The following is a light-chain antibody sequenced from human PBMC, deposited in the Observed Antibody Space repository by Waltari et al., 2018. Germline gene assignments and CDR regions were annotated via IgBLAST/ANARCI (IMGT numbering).Light chain of an antibody. J-gene: IGKJ2*01. CDR1: QSLLHSIVHHV. V-gene: IGKV2-28*01. CDR3: MQGLQTPYT. CDR2: WGS. Sequence: DIVMIQSPLSLLVTTGEPASISCSSSQSLLHSIVHHVFNWYLHKPGQSPQLPISWGSNRASGVPDRFSGSGSGTDFTLKISRVEAEDVGVYYCMQGLQTPYTFGQGTKLEIK.